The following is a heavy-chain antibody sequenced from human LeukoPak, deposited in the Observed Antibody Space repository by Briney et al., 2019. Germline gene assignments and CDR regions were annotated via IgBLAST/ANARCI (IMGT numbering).Heavy chain of an antibody. CDR3: ARAIAGGGYYPDY. Sequence: ASVKVSCKASGYTFTSYAMHWVRQAPGQRLEWMGWINAGNGNTKYSQKFQGRVTITRDTSASTAYMELSSLRSEGTAVYYCARAIAGGGYYPDYWGQGTLVTVSS. J-gene: IGHJ4*02. CDR1: GYTFTSYA. V-gene: IGHV1-3*01. CDR2: INAGNGNT. D-gene: IGHD3-22*01.